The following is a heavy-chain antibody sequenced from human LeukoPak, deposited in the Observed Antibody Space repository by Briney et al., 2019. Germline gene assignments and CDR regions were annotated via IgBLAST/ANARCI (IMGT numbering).Heavy chain of an antibody. CDR2: IKGSGGGS. D-gene: IGHD4-17*01. J-gene: IGHJ3*01. CDR1: GFPFCDYA. Sequence: GGSLRLSCEASGFPFCDYAMTWGRQAPGKGLEWVSSIKGSGGGSSYADSVKGRFTMTRDNSKSTLYLQMNSLRAGDTAVYFCGRDPNGDYVGAFEFWGQGTLVTVSS. V-gene: IGHV3-23*01. CDR3: GRDPNGDYVGAFEF.